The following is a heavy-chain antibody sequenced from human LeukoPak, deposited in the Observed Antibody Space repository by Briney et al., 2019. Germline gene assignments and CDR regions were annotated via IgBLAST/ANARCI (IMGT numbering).Heavy chain of an antibody. CDR1: GYTFTSYG. CDR3: AREGDCSGGSCYSAFYYYYYGMDV. CDR2: ISAYNGNT. J-gene: IGHJ6*02. V-gene: IGHV1-18*01. D-gene: IGHD2-15*01. Sequence: ASVKVSCKASGYTFTSYGISWVRQAPGQGLEWMGWISAYNGNTNYAQKLQGRVTMTTDTSTSTAYMELRSLRSDVTAVYYCAREGDCSGGSCYSAFYYYYYGMDVWGQGTTVTVSS.